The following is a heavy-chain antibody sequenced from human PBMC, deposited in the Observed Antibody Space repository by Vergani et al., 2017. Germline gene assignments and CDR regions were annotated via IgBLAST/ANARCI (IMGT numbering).Heavy chain of an antibody. D-gene: IGHD3-22*01. Sequence: EVQLVESGGGLVQPGGSLRLCCAASGFIFSHYWMSWVRQAPGKGLEWVANINQDGSEKYYVDSVKGRFTISRDNAKNSLYLQMNSLRAEDTALYYCARINYYGSSGYSLTRWHNWFDPWGQGTLITFSS. CDR2: INQDGSEK. V-gene: IGHV3-7*01. CDR3: ARINYYGSSGYSLTRWHNWFDP. J-gene: IGHJ5*02. CDR1: GFIFSHYW.